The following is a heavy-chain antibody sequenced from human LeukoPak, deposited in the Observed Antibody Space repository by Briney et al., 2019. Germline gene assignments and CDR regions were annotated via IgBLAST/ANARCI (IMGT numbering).Heavy chain of an antibody. CDR1: GFTLSSYS. J-gene: IGHJ4*02. V-gene: IGHV3-48*02. CDR3: TRDPNALDY. Sequence: GGSLRLSCAASGFTLSSYSMNWVRQAPGKGLEWVSYITSSSNTIHYADPVKGRFTISRDNAKNSLYLQMNSLRDEDTAVYYCTRDPNALDYWGQGALVTVSS. CDR2: ITSSSNTI.